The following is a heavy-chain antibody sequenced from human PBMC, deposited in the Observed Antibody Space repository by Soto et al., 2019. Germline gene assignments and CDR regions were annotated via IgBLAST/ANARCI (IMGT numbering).Heavy chain of an antibody. CDR1: GFTSSSYG. CDR3: AKPRERSTVVTGWAFDI. CDR2: ISYDGSNK. Sequence: PGGSLRLSCAASGFTSSSYGMHWVRQAPGKGLEWVAVISYDGSNKYYADSVKGRFTIPRDNSKNTLYLQMNSLRAEDTAVYYCAKPRERSTVVTGWAFDIWGQGTMVTVSS. J-gene: IGHJ3*02. V-gene: IGHV3-30*18. D-gene: IGHD4-17*01.